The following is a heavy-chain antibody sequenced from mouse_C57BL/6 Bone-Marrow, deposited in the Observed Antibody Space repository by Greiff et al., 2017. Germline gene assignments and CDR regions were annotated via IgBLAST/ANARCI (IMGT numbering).Heavy chain of an antibody. V-gene: IGHV14-4*01. CDR3: TTYPGPFAY. J-gene: IGHJ3*01. CDR1: GFNIKDDY. CDR2: IDPENGDT. D-gene: IGHD3-3*01. Sequence: LVESGAELVRPGASVKLSCTASGFNIKDDYMHWVKQRPEQGLEWIGWIDPENGDTEYASKFQGKATITADTSSNTAYLQLSSLTSEDTAVYYCTTYPGPFAYWGQGTLVTVSA.